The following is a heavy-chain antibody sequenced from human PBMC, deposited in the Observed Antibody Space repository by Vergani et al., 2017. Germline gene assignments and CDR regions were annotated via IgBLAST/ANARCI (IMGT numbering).Heavy chain of an antibody. D-gene: IGHD3-3*01. CDR3: ARDRGEFWSGYRAYYYYMDV. J-gene: IGHJ6*03. Sequence: VQLVQSGAEVKKPGATVKISCKVSGYTFTDYYMHWVQQAPGQGLEWMGWINPNSGGTNYAQKFQGRVTMTRDTSISTAYMELSSLRSEDTAVYYCARDRGEFWSGYRAYYYYMDVWGKGTTVTVSS. CDR2: INPNSGGT. V-gene: IGHV1-2*02. CDR1: GYTFTDYY.